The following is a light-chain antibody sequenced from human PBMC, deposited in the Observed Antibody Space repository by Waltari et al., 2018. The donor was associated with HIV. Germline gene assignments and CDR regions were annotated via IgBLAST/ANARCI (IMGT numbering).Light chain of an antibody. V-gene: IGLV2-14*03. J-gene: IGLJ2*01. CDR1: SSDIGGYNY. CDR2: DAS. CDR3: SSFSITSTLVV. Sequence: QSALTQPASVSGSPGQSITISCTGTSSDIGGYNYVSWYQQHPGKAPKLMIFDASNRPSGISNRFAGSKSGNTASLTSSGLQADDEAHYFCSSFSITSTLVVFGGGTKLTVL.